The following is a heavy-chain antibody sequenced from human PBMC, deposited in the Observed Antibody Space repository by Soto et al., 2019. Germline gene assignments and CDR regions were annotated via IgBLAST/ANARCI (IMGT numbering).Heavy chain of an antibody. J-gene: IGHJ4*01. CDR2: IKSKTDGGTT. V-gene: IGHV3-15*01. CDR1: GFTFSNAW. D-gene: IGHD3-22*01. CDR3: ITHVNYYDSSGYHYYDY. Sequence: GGSLRLSCVASGFTFSNAWMTWVRQAPGKGLEWVGRIKSKTDGGTTDYAAPVKGRFIISRDDSKNTLYLQMNSLKTEDTAVYYCITHVNYYDSSGYHYYDYWGHGTLVTVSS.